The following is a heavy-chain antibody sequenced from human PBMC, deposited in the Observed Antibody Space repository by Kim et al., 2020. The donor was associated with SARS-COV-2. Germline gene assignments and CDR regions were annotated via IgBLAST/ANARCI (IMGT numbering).Heavy chain of an antibody. CDR3: ARVSGQYYYYGMDV. Sequence: SQTFEGRVTITRDTSASTAYMELSSLRSEDTAVYYCARVSGQYYYYGMDVWGQGTTVTVSS. J-gene: IGHJ6*02. D-gene: IGHD3-10*01. V-gene: IGHV1-3*01.